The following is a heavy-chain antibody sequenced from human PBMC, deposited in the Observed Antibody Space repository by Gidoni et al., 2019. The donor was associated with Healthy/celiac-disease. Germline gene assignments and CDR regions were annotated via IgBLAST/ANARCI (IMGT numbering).Heavy chain of an antibody. CDR2: INHSGST. CDR1: GGSLSGYY. J-gene: IGHJ4*02. D-gene: IGHD2-21*02. CDR3: ARVVTAIEAPDY. Sequence: QVQLQQWGAGLLKPSETLSLTCAGEGGSLSGYYWSWVRQPPGKGLEWIGEINHSGSTNYNPSLKSRVTISVDTSKNQFSLKLSSVTAPDTAVYYCARVVTAIEAPDYWGQGTLVTVSS. V-gene: IGHV4-34*01.